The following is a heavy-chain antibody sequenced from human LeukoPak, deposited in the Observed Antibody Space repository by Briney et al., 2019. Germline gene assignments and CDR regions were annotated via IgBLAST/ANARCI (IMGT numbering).Heavy chain of an antibody. J-gene: IGHJ3*02. V-gene: IGHV4-34*01. D-gene: IGHD3-3*01. CDR1: GGSFSGYY. CDR3: ASYDFWSGYLHGAFDI. Sequence: PSETLSLTCAVYGGSFSGYYWSWIRQPPGKGLEWIGEINHSGSTNYNPSLKSRVTISVDTSKNQFSLKLSSVTAADTAVYYCASYDFWSGYLHGAFDIWGQGTMVTVSS. CDR2: INHSGST.